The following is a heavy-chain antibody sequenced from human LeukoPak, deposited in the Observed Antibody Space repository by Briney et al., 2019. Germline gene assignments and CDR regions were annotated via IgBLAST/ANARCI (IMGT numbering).Heavy chain of an antibody. CDR3: ARKGGLFDY. Sequence: SETLSLTCTVSGGSIMYYYWSWIRQSPGKGLEWIGYIYYNGSTNYNPSLTSRVSISVDTSKNQFSLKVTSVTAADTAVYYCARKGGLFDYWGQGTLVTVSS. V-gene: IGHV4-59*01. CDR1: GGSIMYYY. D-gene: IGHD2-15*01. CDR2: IYYNGST. J-gene: IGHJ4*02.